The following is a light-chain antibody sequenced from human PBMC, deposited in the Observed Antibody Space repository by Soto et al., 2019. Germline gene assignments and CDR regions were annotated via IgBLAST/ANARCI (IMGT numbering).Light chain of an antibody. V-gene: IGKV2D-29*02. CDR1: QSLLHITGETF. J-gene: IGKJ5*01. Sequence: DVVMTQTPLSLSVAPGQPASISCKSSQSLLHITGETFLFWYLQKPGQSPQLLIYEVSTRVSGVTDRFSGSGSGTDFTLESSRVEPDDVGIYSCMQSTQIPPTFGQGTRLGIE. CDR2: EVS. CDR3: MQSTQIPPT.